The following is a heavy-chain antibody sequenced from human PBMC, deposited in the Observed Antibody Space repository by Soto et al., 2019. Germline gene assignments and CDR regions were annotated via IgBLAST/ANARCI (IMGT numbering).Heavy chain of an antibody. J-gene: IGHJ6*02. CDR2: IIPIFGTA. CDR1: GGPFGSAA. CDR3: ASGVVLPLNYGLDV. D-gene: IGHD2-2*01. Sequence: QVQLLQSGAEWKKPGSSGRVSCKASGGPFGSAAISWVRQAPGQGLEWMGGIIPIFGTANYAQKFQGRVTIIADESTSTAHMELSSLRSEDTAIYYCASGVVLPLNYGLDVWGQGTTVTVSS. V-gene: IGHV1-69*01.